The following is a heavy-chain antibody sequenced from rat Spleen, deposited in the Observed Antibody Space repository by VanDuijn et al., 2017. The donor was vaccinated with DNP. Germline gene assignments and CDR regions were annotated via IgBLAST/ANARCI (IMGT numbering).Heavy chain of an antibody. Sequence: EVQLQESGPGLVKPSQSLSLTCSVTAYSITTNYWGWIRKFPGNKLEWMGHINNAGSTYYTPSLKILIPITKDTSKNQFFLHVISVTAEDTAPYYCARWPGYNPPYAMYVWGQGTSVPVSS. CDR3: ARWPGYNPPYAMYV. CDR1: AYSITTNY. CDR2: INNAGST. D-gene: IGHD1-4*01. V-gene: IGHV3-3*01. J-gene: IGHJ4*01.